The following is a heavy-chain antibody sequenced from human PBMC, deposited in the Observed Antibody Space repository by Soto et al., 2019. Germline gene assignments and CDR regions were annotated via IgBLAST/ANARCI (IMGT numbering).Heavy chain of an antibody. D-gene: IGHD3-10*01. Sequence: GGSLRLSCAASGFTFSSYDMHWVRQATGKGLEWVSAIGTAGDTYYPGSVKGRFTISRENAKNSLYLQMNSLRAGDTAVYYCARVSGSGIIAFDIWGQGTMVTVSS. J-gene: IGHJ3*02. CDR1: GFTFSSYD. CDR3: ARVSGSGIIAFDI. V-gene: IGHV3-13*01. CDR2: IGTAGDT.